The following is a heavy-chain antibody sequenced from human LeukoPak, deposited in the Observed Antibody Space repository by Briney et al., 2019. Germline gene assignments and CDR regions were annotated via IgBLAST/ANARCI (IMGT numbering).Heavy chain of an antibody. D-gene: IGHD3-10*01. Sequence: PSETLSLTCTVSGGSISSSSYYWGWIRQPPGKGLEWIGSIYYSGSTYYNPSLKSRVTISVDTSKNQFSLKLSSVTAADTAVYYCERKVPEGPLLWFGEPAYYFDYWGQGTLVTVSS. J-gene: IGHJ4*02. CDR3: ERKVPEGPLLWFGEPAYYFDY. CDR1: GGSISSSSYY. CDR2: IYYSGST. V-gene: IGHV4-39*01.